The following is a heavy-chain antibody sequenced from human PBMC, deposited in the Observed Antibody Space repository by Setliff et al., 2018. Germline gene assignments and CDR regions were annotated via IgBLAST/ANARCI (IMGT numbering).Heavy chain of an antibody. Sequence: GGSLRLSCVASGFTFSRYWMSWVRQAPGKGLEWVSYISSSSSTIYYADSVKGRFTVSRDNAKNSLYLQMNSLRAEDTAVFYCARDRGSGSYFLRYFDYWGQGTLVTVSS. V-gene: IGHV3-48*01. CDR1: GFTFSRYW. D-gene: IGHD1-26*01. CDR2: ISSSSSTI. J-gene: IGHJ4*02. CDR3: ARDRGSGSYFLRYFDY.